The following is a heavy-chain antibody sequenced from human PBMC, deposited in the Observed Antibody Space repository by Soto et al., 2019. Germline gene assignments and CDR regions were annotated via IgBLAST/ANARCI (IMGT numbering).Heavy chain of an antibody. V-gene: IGHV1-58*01. CDR2: IVVGSGNT. CDR1: GFTFTSSA. CDR3: AAANYDILTGSPRFDY. J-gene: IGHJ4*02. Sequence: ASVKVSCKASGFTFTSSAVQWVRQARGQRLEWIGWIVVGSGNTNYAQKFQERVTITRDMSTSTAYMELSSLRSEDTAVYYCAAANYDILTGSPRFDYWGQGTLVTVSS. D-gene: IGHD3-9*01.